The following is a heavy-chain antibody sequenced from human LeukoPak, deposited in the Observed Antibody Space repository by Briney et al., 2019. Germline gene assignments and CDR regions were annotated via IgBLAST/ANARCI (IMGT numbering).Heavy chain of an antibody. J-gene: IGHJ4*02. D-gene: IGHD3-22*01. CDR2: IYSGGST. CDR1: GFTVSGNY. V-gene: IGHV3-53*01. Sequence: SGGPLRLSCAASGFTVSGNYMSWVRQAPGKGLEWVSVIYSGGSTYYADSVKGRFTISRDNSKNSQYLQMNSLRAEDTAVYYCARGDSSGYYLNYWGQGTLVTVSS. CDR3: ARGDSSGYYLNY.